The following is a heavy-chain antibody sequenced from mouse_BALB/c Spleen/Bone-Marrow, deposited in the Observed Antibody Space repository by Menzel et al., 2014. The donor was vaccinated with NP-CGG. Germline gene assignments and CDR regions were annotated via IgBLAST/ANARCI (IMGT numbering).Heavy chain of an antibody. CDR2: ISSGGSYT. CDR1: GFTFSSYA. V-gene: IGHV5-9-1*01. CDR3: ARVITWYFDV. Sequence: EVKVVESGGGLVKPGGSLKLSCAASGFTFSSYAMSWVRQTPEKRLEWVATISSGGSYTCYPDSVKGRFTISRDNAKNALYLQMRSLRSEDTAMYYCARVITWYFDVWGAGTTVTVSS. J-gene: IGHJ1*01. D-gene: IGHD2-4*01.